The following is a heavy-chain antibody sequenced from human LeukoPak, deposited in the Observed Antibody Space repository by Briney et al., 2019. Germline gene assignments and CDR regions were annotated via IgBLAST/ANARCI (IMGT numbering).Heavy chain of an antibody. D-gene: IGHD3-3*01. Sequence: GSLRLSCAASGFTFSSYAMSWVRQAPGKGLEWVSAISGSGGSTYYADSVKGRFTISRDNSKNTLYLQMNSLRAEDTAVYYCAKAEFYDFWSGYYSDYWGQGTLVTVSS. V-gene: IGHV3-23*01. CDR1: GFTFSSYA. CDR2: ISGSGGST. CDR3: AKAEFYDFWSGYYSDY. J-gene: IGHJ4*02.